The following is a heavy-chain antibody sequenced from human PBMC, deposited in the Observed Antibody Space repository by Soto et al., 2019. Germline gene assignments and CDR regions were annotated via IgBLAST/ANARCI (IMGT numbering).Heavy chain of an antibody. J-gene: IGHJ6*02. V-gene: IGHV1-18*01. CDR3: ARAIVMDDYYYYGMDV. D-gene: IGHD3-16*01. CDR2: ISAYNGNT. Sequence: ASVKVSCKASGYTFTSYGISWVRQAPGQGLEWMGWISAYNGNTNYAQKLQGRVTMTTDTSKNQFSLKLSSVTAADTAVYYCARAIVMDDYYYYGMDVWGQGTTVTVSS. CDR1: GYTFTSYG.